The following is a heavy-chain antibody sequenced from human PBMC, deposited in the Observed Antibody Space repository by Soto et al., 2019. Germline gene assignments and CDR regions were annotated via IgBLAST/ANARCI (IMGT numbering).Heavy chain of an antibody. CDR3: ARERYYGSGVRYDPYYYYGMDV. J-gene: IGHJ6*02. CDR2: ISAYNGNT. V-gene: IGHV1-18*01. CDR1: GYTFTSYG. Sequence: ASVKVSCKASGYTFTSYGISWVRQAPGQGLEWMGWISAYNGNTNYAQKLQGRVTMTTDTSTSTAYMELRSLRSDDTAVYYCARERYYGSGVRYDPYYYYGMDVWGQGTTVTVSS. D-gene: IGHD3-10*01.